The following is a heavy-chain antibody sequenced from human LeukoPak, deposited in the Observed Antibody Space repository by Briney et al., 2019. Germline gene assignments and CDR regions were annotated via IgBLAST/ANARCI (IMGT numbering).Heavy chain of an antibody. CDR1: GASFTGYY. V-gene: IGHV4-34*01. D-gene: IGHD6-6*01. CDR2: MNQRGSM. J-gene: IGHJ4*02. Sequence: SETLSLTCDVYGASFTGYYWSWIRQSPGKGLEWIGEMNQRGSMNYNPSLKSRVTISVDRSKNQFSLKLSSVTAADTAVYYCARGVRQLAPPWNYWGQGTLVTVSS. CDR3: ARGVRQLAPPWNY.